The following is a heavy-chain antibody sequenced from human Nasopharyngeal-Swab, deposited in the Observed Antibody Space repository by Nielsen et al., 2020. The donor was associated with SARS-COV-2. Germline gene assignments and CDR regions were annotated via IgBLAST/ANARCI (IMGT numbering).Heavy chain of an antibody. D-gene: IGHD3-22*01. V-gene: IGHV3-9*01. Sequence: SLKISCAVSGFTFDDYAMHWVRQAPGKGLEWVSGISWNSGSIGYADSVKGRFTISRDNAKNSLYLQMNSLRAEDTALYYRAKLADYYDNSGQFDYWGQGTLVTVSS. CDR1: GFTFDDYA. J-gene: IGHJ4*02. CDR3: AKLADYYDNSGQFDY. CDR2: ISWNSGSI.